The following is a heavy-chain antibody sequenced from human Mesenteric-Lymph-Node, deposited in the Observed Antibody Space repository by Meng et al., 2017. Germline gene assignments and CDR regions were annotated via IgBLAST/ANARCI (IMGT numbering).Heavy chain of an antibody. D-gene: IGHD3-10*01. V-gene: IGHV1-69*06. CDR3: ARGRGDYYGSGSYD. Sequence: SVKVSCKASGYTFTSYDINWVRQATGQGLEWMGGIIPIFGTANYAQKFQGRVTITADKSTSTAYMELSSLRSEDTAVYYCARGRGDYYGSGSYDWGQGTLVTVSS. J-gene: IGHJ4*02. CDR1: GYTFTSYD. CDR2: IIPIFGTA.